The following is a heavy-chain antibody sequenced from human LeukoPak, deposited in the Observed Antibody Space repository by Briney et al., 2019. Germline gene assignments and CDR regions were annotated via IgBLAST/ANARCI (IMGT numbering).Heavy chain of an antibody. CDR2: ISIDGNGK. CDR3: AKEVRTSGRAGIFGY. J-gene: IGHJ4*02. CDR1: TFTFSNSV. Sequence: GRSLRLSCVPSTFTFSNSVMHWVRQAPGKGLECVSGISIDGNGKYYADSVRGRITISRDNSKNTLYLEMNSLSAEDTAVYYCAKEVRTSGRAGIFGYWGQGTLVTVSS. D-gene: IGHD2-2*01. V-gene: IGHV3-30*04.